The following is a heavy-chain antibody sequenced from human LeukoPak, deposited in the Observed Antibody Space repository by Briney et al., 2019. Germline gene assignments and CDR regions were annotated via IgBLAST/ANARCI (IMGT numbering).Heavy chain of an antibody. D-gene: IGHD4-23*01. CDR1: GFTFSSHW. CDR2: IKQGGSEK. V-gene: IGHV3-7*05. CDR3: AREGQGYGGKDY. Sequence: GGSLRLSCVASGFTFSSHWMTWVRQAPGKGLEWVANIKQGGSEKHHLDSVKGRFTISRDDAKNSLYLQMSSLRADDTAVYYCAREGQGYGGKDYWGQGTRVTVSS. J-gene: IGHJ4*02.